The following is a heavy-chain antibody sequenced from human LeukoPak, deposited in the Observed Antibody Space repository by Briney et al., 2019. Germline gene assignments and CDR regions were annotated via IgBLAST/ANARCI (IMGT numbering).Heavy chain of an antibody. CDR3: ARESKYSSSWAFDY. CDR2: IYYSGST. J-gene: IGHJ4*02. D-gene: IGHD6-13*01. Sequence: SETLSLTCTVSGGSISSCYWNWIRQPPGKGLEWIGYIYYSGSTNYNPSLKSRVTISVDTYKNQFSLKLSSVTAADTAVYYCARESKYSSSWAFDYWGQGTLVTVSS. CDR1: GGSISSCY. V-gene: IGHV4-59*01.